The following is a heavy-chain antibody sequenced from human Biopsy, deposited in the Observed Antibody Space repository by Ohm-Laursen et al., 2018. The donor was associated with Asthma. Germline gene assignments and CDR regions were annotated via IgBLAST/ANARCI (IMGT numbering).Heavy chain of an antibody. CDR3: ARGYSTSWYFGY. V-gene: IGHV3-30-3*01. CDR1: GKHFGSYN. J-gene: IGHJ4*02. CDR2: ITFDGTTQ. Sequence: SLRLSCTAAGKHFGSYNMHWARQAPGKGLEWVAVITFDGTTQYYGDPVKGRFTISRDNAKKSLFLEMNSLTVEDTAVYFCARGYSTSWYFGYWGQGTLVTVSS. D-gene: IGHD6-13*01.